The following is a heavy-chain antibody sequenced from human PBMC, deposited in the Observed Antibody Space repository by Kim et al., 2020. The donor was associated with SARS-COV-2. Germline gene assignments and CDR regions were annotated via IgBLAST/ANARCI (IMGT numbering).Heavy chain of an antibody. D-gene: IGHD3-22*01. CDR2: TYYRSKWYN. Sequence: SQTLSLTCAISGDSVSSNSAAWNWIRQSPSRGLEWLGRTYYRSKWYNDYAVSVKSRITINPDTSKNQFSLQLNSVTPEDTAVYYCARTYYYDSSGYYPGHWFDPWGQGTLVTVSS. J-gene: IGHJ5*02. CDR1: GDSVSSNSAA. CDR3: ARTYYYDSSGYYPGHWFDP. V-gene: IGHV6-1*01.